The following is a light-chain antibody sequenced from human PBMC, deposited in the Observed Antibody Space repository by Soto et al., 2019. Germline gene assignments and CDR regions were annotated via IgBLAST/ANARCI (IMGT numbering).Light chain of an antibody. V-gene: IGLV2-14*01. CDR2: DVS. CDR3: SSYTSSNTVV. CDR1: SSDIGGYNF. Sequence: QSALTQPASVSGSPGQSITISCTGTSSDIGGYNFVSWYHQHPGKAPKLMIYDVSNRPAGVSNRFSGSESGNTASLTISGLQAEDEADYYCSSYTSSNTVVFGGGTKLTVL. J-gene: IGLJ3*02.